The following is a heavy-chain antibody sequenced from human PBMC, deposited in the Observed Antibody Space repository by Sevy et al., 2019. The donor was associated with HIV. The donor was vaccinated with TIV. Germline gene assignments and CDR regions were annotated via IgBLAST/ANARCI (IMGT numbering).Heavy chain of an antibody. J-gene: IGHJ6*03. V-gene: IGHV4-39*01. D-gene: IGHD6-19*01. Sequence: SETLSLTCTVSGGSISSSSYYWGWIRQPPGKGLEWIGSIYYSGSTYYHPSLKSRVTISVDTSKNQFSLKLSSVTAADTAVYYCARVAGYSSGWSKYYYYYYMDVWGKGTTVTVSS. CDR1: GGSISSSSYY. CDR2: IYYSGST. CDR3: ARVAGYSSGWSKYYYYYYMDV.